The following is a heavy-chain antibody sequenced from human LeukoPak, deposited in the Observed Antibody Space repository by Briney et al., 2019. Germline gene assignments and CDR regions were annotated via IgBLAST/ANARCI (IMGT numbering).Heavy chain of an antibody. D-gene: IGHD6-19*01. J-gene: IGHJ5*02. CDR2: INAGNGIT. V-gene: IGHV1-3*01. CDR1: GYIFTAYA. CDR3: ARDFGSSSGYYWFDP. Sequence: ASVKVSCKASGYIFTAYAIHWVRQAPGQGLEWMGWINAGNGITKYSQKFQGRVTITRDTSATTVCMELSSLRSEDTALYYCARDFGSSSGYYWFDPWGQGTLVTVSS.